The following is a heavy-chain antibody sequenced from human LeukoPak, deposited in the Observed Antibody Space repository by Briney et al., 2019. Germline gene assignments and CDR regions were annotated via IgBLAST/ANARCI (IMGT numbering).Heavy chain of an antibody. CDR1: GFPFIEYS. CDR3: ARDHNYAFDN. D-gene: IGHD1-1*01. J-gene: IGHJ4*02. Sequence: GGSLRLFCTASGFPFIEYSMNWVRQVPGKGLEWISYIGIDSGNTKYADSVRGRFTISADKAKNSLYLQMNSLRVKDTAVYYCARDHNYAFDNWGQGTLVSVAS. CDR2: IGIDSGNT. V-gene: IGHV3-48*01.